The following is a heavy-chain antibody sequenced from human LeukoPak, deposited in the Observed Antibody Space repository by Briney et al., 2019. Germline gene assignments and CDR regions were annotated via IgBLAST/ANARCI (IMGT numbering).Heavy chain of an antibody. CDR2: ISWNSGRR. Sequence: GGSLRLSCVGSGFTFDDYAMHWVRQAPGKGLEWVSGISWNSGRRGYADSVKGRFTISRDNAKTSLYLQMNSLRAEDTAVYYCARTYGSGSLDYWGQGTLVTVSS. CDR3: ARTYGSGSLDY. CDR1: GFTFDDYA. J-gene: IGHJ4*02. D-gene: IGHD2-15*01. V-gene: IGHV3-9*01.